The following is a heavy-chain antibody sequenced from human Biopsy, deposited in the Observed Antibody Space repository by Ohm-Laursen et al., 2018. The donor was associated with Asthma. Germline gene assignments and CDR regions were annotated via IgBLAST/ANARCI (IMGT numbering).Heavy chain of an antibody. J-gene: IGHJ3*02. D-gene: IGHD1-26*01. CDR3: ARQKLVAAEGPFEM. Sequence: GTLSLTCPVYGGSFSSNYWSWIRQTPGKGLEWLGDTHHSGYTNYNPSLSSRLTLSVDPSKNQFSLQLRSVTAADTAVYYCARQKLVAAEGPFEMWGQGTMVIVSS. CDR1: GGSFSSNY. V-gene: IGHV4-34*01. CDR2: THHSGYT.